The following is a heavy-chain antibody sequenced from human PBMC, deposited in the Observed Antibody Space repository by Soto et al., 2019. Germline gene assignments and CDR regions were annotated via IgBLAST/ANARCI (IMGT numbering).Heavy chain of an antibody. CDR1: GGSISGDH. Sequence: EPLSLTCTVSGGSISGDHWNWIRQPPGKGLEWIAYVSSSGSTKYNPSLKSRVTISIDTTKNQFSLRLRSVTAADTAVYYCASGFYDSRGYSEAFDIWGQGTKVTVSS. D-gene: IGHD3-22*01. CDR2: VSSSGST. V-gene: IGHV4-59*01. J-gene: IGHJ3*02. CDR3: ASGFYDSRGYSEAFDI.